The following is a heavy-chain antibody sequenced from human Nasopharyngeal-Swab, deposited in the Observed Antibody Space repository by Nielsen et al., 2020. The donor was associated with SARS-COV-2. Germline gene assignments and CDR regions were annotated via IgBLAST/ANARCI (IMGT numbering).Heavy chain of an antibody. J-gene: IGHJ4*02. V-gene: IGHV5-51*01. CDR3: ARGIDFDY. CDR2: IYPGDSDT. CDR1: GYIFPAYW. Sequence: GGSLRLSCTGSGYIFPAYWIAWVRQLPGKGLEWLGIIYPGDSDTTYSPSFQGRVTLSADKSIHTAYLQWSSLQASDTGIYYCARGIDFDYWGQGTLVTVSS.